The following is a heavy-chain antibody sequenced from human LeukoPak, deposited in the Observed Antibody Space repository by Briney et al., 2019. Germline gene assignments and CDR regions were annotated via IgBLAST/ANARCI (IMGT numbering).Heavy chain of an antibody. D-gene: IGHD2-2*01. CDR1: GFXFXNAW. CDR2: IKSKTDGGTT. V-gene: IGHV3-15*01. CDR3: TTDGIVVVPAAKWFDP. J-gene: IGHJ5*02. Sequence: GGSXXXSXAXXGFXFXNAWMSWVRQAPGKGLEWVGRIKSKTDGGTTDYAAPVKGRFTISRDDSKNTLYLQMNSLKTEDTAVYYCTTDGIVVVPAAKWFDPWGQGTLVTVSS.